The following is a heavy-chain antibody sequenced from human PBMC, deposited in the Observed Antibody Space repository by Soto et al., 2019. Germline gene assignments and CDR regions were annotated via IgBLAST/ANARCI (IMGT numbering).Heavy chain of an antibody. D-gene: IGHD2-15*01. V-gene: IGHV1-18*01. CDR3: AGDPRPYCSGGSCYGYWYFDL. J-gene: IGHJ2*01. CDR1: GYTFTSYG. Sequence: QVQLVQSGAEVKKPGASVKVSCKASGYTFTSYGISWVRQAPGQGLEWMGWISAYNGNTNYAQKLQGRVTVTTDTSTSTAYMELRSLRSDDTAVYYCAGDPRPYCSGGSCYGYWYFDLWGRGTLVTVSS. CDR2: ISAYNGNT.